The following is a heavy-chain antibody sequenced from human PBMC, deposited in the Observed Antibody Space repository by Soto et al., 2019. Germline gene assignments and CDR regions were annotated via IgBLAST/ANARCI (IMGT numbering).Heavy chain of an antibody. D-gene: IGHD5-18*01. CDR1: GDSIGSSTNY. CDR3: ARHEWLQLWLVTEY. CDR2: IYHSGNT. Sequence: SETLSLTCSVSGDSIGSSTNYWGWIRQPPGKGLEWIGTIYHSGNTYYNPTLKSRVAISVDMSKNQFSLRLNSVTAADTAVYYCARHEWLQLWLVTEYWGQGALVTGSS. J-gene: IGHJ4*02. V-gene: IGHV4-39*01.